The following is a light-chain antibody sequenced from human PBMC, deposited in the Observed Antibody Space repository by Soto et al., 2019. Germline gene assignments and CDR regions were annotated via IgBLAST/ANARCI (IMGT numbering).Light chain of an antibody. CDR2: EGS. V-gene: IGLV2-23*01. J-gene: IGLJ1*01. CDR3: CSYAGSSTYV. CDR1: SSDVGSYNL. Sequence: QSALTQPASVSGSPGQSITISCTGTSSDVGSYNLVSWYQQHPGKAPKLMISEGSKRPSGVSNRFSGSKSSNTASLTISGRQAEDEGDYYCCSYAGSSTYVFGTGTKLTVL.